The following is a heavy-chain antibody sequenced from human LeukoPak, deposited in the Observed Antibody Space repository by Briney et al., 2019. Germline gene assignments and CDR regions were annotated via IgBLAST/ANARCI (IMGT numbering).Heavy chain of an antibody. CDR3: ARLISNGDWFDP. Sequence: ASVKISCKASGDTFTGYYMHCGRRAPGQGLEWIVWINPNSGGANCEQKFQGGVTMTRATSISRAYKELRRRISDATAVYYCARLISNGDWFDPWGQGTLFTASS. J-gene: IGHJ5*02. CDR1: GDTFTGYY. V-gene: IGHV1-2*02. D-gene: IGHD3-10*01. CDR2: INPNSGGA.